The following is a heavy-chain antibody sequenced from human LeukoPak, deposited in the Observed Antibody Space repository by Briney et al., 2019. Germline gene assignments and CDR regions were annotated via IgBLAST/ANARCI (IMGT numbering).Heavy chain of an antibody. CDR2: IYYGGST. CDR1: GGSISRGGYY. J-gene: IGHJ4*02. Sequence: PSRTLSLTCTVSGGSISRGGYYWSWIRQHPGKGLEWIGYIYYGGSTYYNPSLKSRVTISVDTSKKQFSLKLRSVTAADTAVYYCARDNGEAFDYWGQGTLVTVS. D-gene: IGHD2-8*01. V-gene: IGHV4-31*03. CDR3: ARDNGEAFDY.